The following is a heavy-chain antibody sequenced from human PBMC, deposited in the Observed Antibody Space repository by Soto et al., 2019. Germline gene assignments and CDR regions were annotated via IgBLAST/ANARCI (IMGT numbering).Heavy chain of an antibody. Sequence: PSETLSLTCTVSGGSISSYYWSWIRQPPGKGLEWIGYIYYSGSTNYNPSLKSRVTISVDTSKNQFSLKLSSMTAADTAVYYCARRWGDAFDIWGQGTMVTVSS. V-gene: IGHV4-59*01. CDR3: ARRWGDAFDI. CDR2: IYYSGST. J-gene: IGHJ3*02. CDR1: GGSISSYY. D-gene: IGHD1-26*01.